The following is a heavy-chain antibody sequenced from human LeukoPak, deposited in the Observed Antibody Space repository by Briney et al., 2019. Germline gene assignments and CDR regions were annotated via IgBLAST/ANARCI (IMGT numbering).Heavy chain of an antibody. CDR3: ARQASQGSFFGVYY. CDR2: IYYSGLT. J-gene: IGHJ4*02. D-gene: IGHD3-10*01. Sequence: SETLSLTCTVSYGSISRINYYWGWIRQPPGKGLEWLGNIYYSGLTYYNPSLKSRVTISVDTSKNQFSLKLSSVTAADTAVYYCARQASQGSFFGVYYWGQGTLVTVSS. CDR1: YGSISRINYY. V-gene: IGHV4-39*01.